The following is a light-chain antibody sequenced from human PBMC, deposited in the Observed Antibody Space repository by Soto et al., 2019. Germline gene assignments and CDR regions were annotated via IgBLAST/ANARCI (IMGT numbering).Light chain of an antibody. V-gene: IGLV2-14*01. J-gene: IGLJ2*01. CDR2: EVT. Sequence: QSALTQPAPVSGSPGQSITISCTGTSSDVVGYNYVSWYQPHPGKAPQLVIYEVTKRPSGVSNRFSGAKSGNTASLTISGLQAEDETDYYCSSYTSTNHVVFGGGTKVTVL. CDR1: SSDVVGYNY. CDR3: SSYTSTNHVV.